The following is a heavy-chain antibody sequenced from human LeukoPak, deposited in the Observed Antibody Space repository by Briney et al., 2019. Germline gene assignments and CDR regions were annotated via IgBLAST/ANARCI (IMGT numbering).Heavy chain of an antibody. J-gene: IGHJ4*02. Sequence: GGSLRLSCAASGFTFSSYGMHWVRQAPGKGLEWVAFIRFDGSTKYYADSVKGRYTISRDNSENTLYLQMNSLRAEDTAVYYCARDSGRLGGNYWGQGTLVTVSS. CDR3: ARDSGRLGGNY. CDR2: IRFDGSTK. CDR1: GFTFSSYG. D-gene: IGHD3-10*01. V-gene: IGHV3-30*02.